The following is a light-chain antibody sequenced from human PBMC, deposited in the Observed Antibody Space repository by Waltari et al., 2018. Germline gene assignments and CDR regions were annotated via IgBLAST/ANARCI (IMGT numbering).Light chain of an antibody. V-gene: IGKV1-5*03. CDR3: QQYNSFIT. Sequence: DIQLTQCPSTLSAPVGDRVTITCLASQMISSWLAWYQQKPGKAPKLLIYKASSLESGVPSRFSGSGSGTEFTLTISSLQPDDFATYYCQQYNSFITFGQGTRLEI. CDR1: QMISSW. CDR2: KAS. J-gene: IGKJ5*01.